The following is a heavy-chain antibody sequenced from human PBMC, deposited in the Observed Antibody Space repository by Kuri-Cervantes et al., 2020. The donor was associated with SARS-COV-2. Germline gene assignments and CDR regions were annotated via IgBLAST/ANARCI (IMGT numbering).Heavy chain of an antibody. CDR1: GGSISSGDYY. V-gene: IGHV4-30-4*01. J-gene: IGHJ6*02. CDR3: ARDRLGLLWFGEPKRYGMDV. CDR2: IYYSGGT. Sequence: SETLSLTCTVSGGSISSGDYYWSWIRQSPGKGLEWIGYIYYSGGTYYNPSLKSRVTISVDTSKNQFSLKLSSVTAADTAVYYCARDRLGLLWFGEPKRYGMDVWGQGTTVTVSS. D-gene: IGHD3-10*01.